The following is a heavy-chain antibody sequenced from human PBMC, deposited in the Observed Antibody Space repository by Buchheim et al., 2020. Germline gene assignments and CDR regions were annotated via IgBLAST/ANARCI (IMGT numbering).Heavy chain of an antibody. CDR3: ARVQRAAQSLSWYFDL. CDR1: GFTFSSYG. CDR2: IWHDGTKQ. D-gene: IGHD2-15*01. J-gene: IGHJ2*01. Sequence: QVQLVESGGGVVQPGTSLRLSCAASGFTFSSYGMHWVRQAPGKGLEWVAGIWHDGTKQYYADSVKGRFTISRDNAKNSLYLQMNSLRDEDTAVYYCARVQRAAQSLSWYFDLWGRGTL. V-gene: IGHV3-33*01.